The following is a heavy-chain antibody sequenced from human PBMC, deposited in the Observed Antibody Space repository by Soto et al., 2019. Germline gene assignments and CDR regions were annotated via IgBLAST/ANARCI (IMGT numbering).Heavy chain of an antibody. CDR2: INPYNGNT. CDR3: ARALNADPRAILMVSRNWFDP. J-gene: IGHJ5*02. D-gene: IGHD2-8*01. Sequence: ASVKVSCKASGYTFTIYGLIWVRQAPGQGLEWMGWINPYNGNTNYAQKLQGRVTMTTDTSTSTAYMELRSLRSDDTAVYYCARALNADPRAILMVSRNWFDPWGQGTLVTVSS. CDR1: GYTFTIYG. V-gene: IGHV1-18*01.